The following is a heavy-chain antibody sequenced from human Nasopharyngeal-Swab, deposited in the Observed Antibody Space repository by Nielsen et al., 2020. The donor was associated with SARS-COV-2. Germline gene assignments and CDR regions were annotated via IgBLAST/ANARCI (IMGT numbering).Heavy chain of an antibody. Sequence: GESLKISCAASGFTFSSYGMNWVRQAPGKGLEWVSSISSSSSYIYYADSVKGRFTISRDNAKNSLYLQMNSLRAEDTAVYYCARGPMGGYCSGGSCYSCDYWGQGTLVTVSS. CDR3: ARGPMGGYCSGGSCYSCDY. J-gene: IGHJ4*02. V-gene: IGHV3-21*01. CDR1: GFTFSSYG. D-gene: IGHD2-15*01. CDR2: ISSSSSYI.